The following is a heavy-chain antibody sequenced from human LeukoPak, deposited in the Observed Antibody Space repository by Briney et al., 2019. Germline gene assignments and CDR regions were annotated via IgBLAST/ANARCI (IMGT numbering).Heavy chain of an antibody. CDR1: GFTFSSYS. Sequence: PGGSLRLSCAASGFTFSSYSMNWVRQAPGRGLECVSVLSDDGITYYAESVKGRFTISRDSSKNMVYLHMTSLRVADTAVYYCGRGSGLWGQGTLLTVSS. J-gene: IGHJ4*02. V-gene: IGHV3-53*01. CDR3: GRGSGL. CDR2: LSDDGIT.